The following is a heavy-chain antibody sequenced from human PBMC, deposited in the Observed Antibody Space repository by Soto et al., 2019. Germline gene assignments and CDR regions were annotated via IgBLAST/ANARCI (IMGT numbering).Heavy chain of an antibody. D-gene: IGHD2-15*01. CDR2: IRSNTAVT. J-gene: IGHJ4*02. CDR1: GFPFYPFV. V-gene: IGHV3-23*01. CDR3: AKASDGGWPYYFDS. Sequence: SLRLSCVAPGFPFYPFVIAWVRQAPGKGLEWVAAIRSNTAVTHYADSMRDRFTISRVNSANTIFLHMNSLRVEDSAVYFCAKASDGGWPYYFDSWGQGALVTVSS.